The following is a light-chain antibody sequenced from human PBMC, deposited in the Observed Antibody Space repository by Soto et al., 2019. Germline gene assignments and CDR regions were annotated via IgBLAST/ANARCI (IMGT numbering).Light chain of an antibody. Sequence: EIVLTESPGTLSLSPGERATLSCRASHSVSSSYLAWYQQKPGQAPRLLIYGASSRATGIPDRFSGSGSGTDFTLNISRLEPEDFVVYYCQQYGSSPPITFGQGTRLEIK. CDR3: QQYGSSPPIT. CDR1: HSVSSSY. J-gene: IGKJ5*01. CDR2: GAS. V-gene: IGKV3-20*01.